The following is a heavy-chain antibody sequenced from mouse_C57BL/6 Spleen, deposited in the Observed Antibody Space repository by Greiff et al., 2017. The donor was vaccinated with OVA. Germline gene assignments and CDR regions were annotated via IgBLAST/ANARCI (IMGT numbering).Heavy chain of an antibody. V-gene: IGHV1-15*01. D-gene: IGHD1-1*01. Sequence: QVQLQQSGAELVRPGASVTLSCKASGYTFTDYEMHWVKQTPVHGLEWIGAIDPETGGPAYNQKFKGKAILTADKSSSTAYMELRSLTSEDSAVYYCTRGEGYGSSSYYFDYWGQGTTLTVSS. J-gene: IGHJ2*01. CDR3: TRGEGYGSSSYYFDY. CDR2: IDPETGGP. CDR1: GYTFTDYE.